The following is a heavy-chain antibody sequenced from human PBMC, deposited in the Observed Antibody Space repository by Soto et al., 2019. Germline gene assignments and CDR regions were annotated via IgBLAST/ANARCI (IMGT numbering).Heavy chain of an antibody. CDR3: VRTACVINNCSYRGVR. D-gene: IGHD3-10*01. CDR1: GFDFKTYG. Sequence: QGHLVESGGGVVQPGRSLRLSCVASGFDFKTYGMHWVRQAPGKGLEWVAVIGFDGTNIHYSDSVRGQFSISRDNSENTVSLQMNSLRVEDTALYYCVRTACVINNCSYRGVRWGQGALVTV. V-gene: IGHV3-33*01. J-gene: IGHJ4*02. CDR2: IGFDGTNI.